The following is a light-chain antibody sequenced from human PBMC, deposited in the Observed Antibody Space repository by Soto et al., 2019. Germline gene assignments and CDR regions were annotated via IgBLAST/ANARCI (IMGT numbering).Light chain of an antibody. CDR3: QHFGSALFT. J-gene: IGKJ3*01. CDR2: GAS. CDR1: QSFSSSY. V-gene: IGKV3-20*01. Sequence: EIVLTQSPGTLSLSPGERATLSCRASQSFSSSYLAWYQQKPGQAPRLLIYGASSRATGIPDRFSGSGSGTDFTITISSLEPADFAVYYCQHFGSALFTVGPGTKVDVK.